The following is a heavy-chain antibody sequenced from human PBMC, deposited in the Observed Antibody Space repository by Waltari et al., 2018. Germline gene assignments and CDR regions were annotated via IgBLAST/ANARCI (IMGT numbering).Heavy chain of an antibody. CDR3: ARVQRGELIDY. Sequence: EVQLVESGGGLVQPGGSLRLSCAASGFTFSSYSMNWVRQAPGKGLEWVSYIRSSSSTIYYADSVKGRFTISRDNAKNSLYLQMNSLRAEDTAVYYCARVQRGELIDYWGQGTLVTVSS. CDR2: IRSSSSTI. D-gene: IGHD1-7*01. J-gene: IGHJ4*02. V-gene: IGHV3-48*01. CDR1: GFTFSSYS.